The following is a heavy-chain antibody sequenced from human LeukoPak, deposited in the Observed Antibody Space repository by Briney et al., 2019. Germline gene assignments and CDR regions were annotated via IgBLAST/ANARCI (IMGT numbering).Heavy chain of an antibody. CDR2: ISSSGSTI. CDR3: ARDRSGYDLDY. CDR1: GFTFSDYY. V-gene: IGHV3-11*01. D-gene: IGHD5-12*01. J-gene: IGHJ4*02. Sequence: WGSLRLSCAASGFTFSDYYMSRIRQAPGKGLEWVSYISSSGSTIYYADSVKGRFTISRDNAKNSLYLQMNSLRAEDTAVYYCARDRSGYDLDYWGQGTLVTVSS.